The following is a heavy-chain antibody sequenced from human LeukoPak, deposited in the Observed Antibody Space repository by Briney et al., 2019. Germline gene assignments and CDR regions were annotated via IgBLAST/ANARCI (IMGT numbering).Heavy chain of an antibody. CDR3: ARSGLVVPAAMGGYYYYGMDV. J-gene: IGHJ6*02. V-gene: IGHV4-59*01. Sequence: SETLSLTCTVSGGSISSYYWSWIRQPPGKGLEWIGYIYYSGSTNYNPSPKSRVTISVDTSKSQFSLKLSSVTAADTAVYYCARSGLVVPAAMGGYYYYGMDVWGQGTTVTVSS. D-gene: IGHD2-2*01. CDR2: IYYSGST. CDR1: GGSISSYY.